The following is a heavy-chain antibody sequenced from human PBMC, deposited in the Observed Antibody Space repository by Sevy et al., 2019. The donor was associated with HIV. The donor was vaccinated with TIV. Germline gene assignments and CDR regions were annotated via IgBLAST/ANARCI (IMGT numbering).Heavy chain of an antibody. CDR2: ISSSSSYI. Sequence: GGSLRLSCAASGFTFSSYSMNWVRQAPGKGLEWVSSISSSSSYIYYADSVKGRFTISSDNAKNSLYLQMNSLRAEDTAVYYCARVYYYDSSGSQLQFDYWGQGTLVTVSS. CDR3: ARVYYYDSSGSQLQFDY. J-gene: IGHJ4*02. D-gene: IGHD3-22*01. CDR1: GFTFSSYS. V-gene: IGHV3-21*01.